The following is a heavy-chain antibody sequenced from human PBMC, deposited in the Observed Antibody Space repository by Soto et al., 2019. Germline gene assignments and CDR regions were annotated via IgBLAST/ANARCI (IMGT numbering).Heavy chain of an antibody. CDR2: IYYSGST. J-gene: IGHJ4*02. V-gene: IGHV4-59*01. Sequence: SETLSLTCTVSGGSIISYCWSWIRQPPGKGLEWIGYIYYSGSTNYNPSLKSRVTISSDTSKNQFSLKLSSVTAADTAVYYCASTYSADYVPYFDYWGQGTLVTVSS. CDR3: ASTYSADYVPYFDY. D-gene: IGHD4-17*01. CDR1: GGSIISYC.